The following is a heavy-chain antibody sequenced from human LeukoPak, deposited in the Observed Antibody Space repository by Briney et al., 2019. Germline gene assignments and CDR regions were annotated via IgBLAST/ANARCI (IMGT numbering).Heavy chain of an antibody. Sequence: XLXXXXSGFXXXSYDMHWVRHATGKGLEWVSAIGTAGDTYYPGSVKGRFTISRENSKNSLYLQMNSLRAGDTAVYYCARSSYGSGSYSWGQGTLVTVSS. CDR3: ARSSYGSGSYS. CDR1: GFXXXSYD. J-gene: IGHJ5*02. CDR2: IGTAGDT. D-gene: IGHD3-10*01. V-gene: IGHV3-13*01.